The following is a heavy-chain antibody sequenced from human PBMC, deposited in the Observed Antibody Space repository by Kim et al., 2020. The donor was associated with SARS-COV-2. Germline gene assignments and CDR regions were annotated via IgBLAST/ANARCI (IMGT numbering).Heavy chain of an antibody. CDR1: GFTFSSYW. J-gene: IGHJ6*02. CDR3: ARESPQERQYYYDSSGYYSKGYYGMDV. CDR2: IKQDGSEK. Sequence: GGSLRLSCAASGFTFSSYWMSWVRQAPGKGLEWVANIKQDGSEKYYVDSVKGRFTISRDNAKNSLYLQMNSLRAEDTAVYYCARESPQERQYYYDSSGYYSKGYYGMDVWGQGTTVTVSS. V-gene: IGHV3-7*01. D-gene: IGHD3-22*01.